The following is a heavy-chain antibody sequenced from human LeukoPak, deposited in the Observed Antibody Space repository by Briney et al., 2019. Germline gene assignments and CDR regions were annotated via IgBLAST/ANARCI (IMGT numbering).Heavy chain of an antibody. Sequence: ASVKVSCKASGYTFTSYGISWVRQAPGQGLEWMGWINTYNGNTNSAQNLQGRVTMTIDTSTTTAYMELSSLRSDDTAVYYCARIGGDLLWFGEDYWGQGTQVTVSS. D-gene: IGHD3-10*01. CDR1: GYTFTSYG. CDR2: INTYNGNT. CDR3: ARIGGDLLWFGEDY. J-gene: IGHJ4*02. V-gene: IGHV1-18*01.